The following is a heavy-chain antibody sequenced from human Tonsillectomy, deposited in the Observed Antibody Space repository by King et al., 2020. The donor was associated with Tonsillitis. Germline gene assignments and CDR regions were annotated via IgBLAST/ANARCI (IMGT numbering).Heavy chain of an antibody. V-gene: IGHV3-74*01. J-gene: IGHJ3*02. Sequence: VQLVESGGALVQPGGSLRLSCAASGFTFSSYWMHWVRQVPGRGLEWVSRIYGNGRSTNYEDFVKGRFTISRDNAQNRLYLQMNSLRAEDKAVYDCARPQYLADDIVNIWGQGTMVTVSS. CDR3: ARPQYLADDIVNI. CDR1: GFTFSSYW. CDR2: IYGNGRST. D-gene: IGHD2-15*01.